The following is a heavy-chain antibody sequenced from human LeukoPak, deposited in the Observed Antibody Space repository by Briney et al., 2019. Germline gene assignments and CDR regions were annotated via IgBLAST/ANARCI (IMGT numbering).Heavy chain of an antibody. J-gene: IGHJ4*02. V-gene: IGHV1-18*01. D-gene: IGHD1-26*01. CDR3: VSWSGSYRQGYFDY. CDR1: GYTFTSYG. CDR2: ISAYNGNT. Sequence: ASVKVSCKASGYTFTSYGISWVRQAPGQGLEWMGWISAYNGNTNYAQKLQGRVTMTTDTSTSTAYMELRSLRSDDTAVYYCVSWSGSYRQGYFDYWGQGTLVTVSS.